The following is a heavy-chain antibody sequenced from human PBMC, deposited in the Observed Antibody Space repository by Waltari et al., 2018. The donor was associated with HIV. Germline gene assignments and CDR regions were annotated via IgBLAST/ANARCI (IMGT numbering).Heavy chain of an antibody. CDR3: LNGSSKLPFDS. CDR1: GLIFSTYA. J-gene: IGHJ4*01. CDR2: ITSSGGTT. Sequence: EVQLVESGGGLVQPGGSLRLSCAASGLIFSTYAMHWVRQVPGRGLESVSSITSSGGTTYYADSVKGRFTISRDNSNNTLFLQMRSLRTEDTGIYYCLNGSSKLPFDSWGHGTLVTVSS. D-gene: IGHD1-1*01. V-gene: IGHV3-64D*08.